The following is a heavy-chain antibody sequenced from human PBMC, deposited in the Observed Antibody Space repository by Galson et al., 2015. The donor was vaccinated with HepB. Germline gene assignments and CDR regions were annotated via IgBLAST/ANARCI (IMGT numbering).Heavy chain of an antibody. CDR1: GDSFRKHA. J-gene: IGHJ4*02. V-gene: IGHV1-69*13. Sequence: SVKVSCKASGDSFRKHAVSWLRQAPGQGLEWMGAINPVFGVANYAQNFQGRVTITADEDTSTVYMEMNNLRAEDTAVYYCARDSLGGFGAHDYWGQGSLVTVSS. D-gene: IGHD5-12*01. CDR2: INPVFGVA. CDR3: ARDSLGGFGAHDY.